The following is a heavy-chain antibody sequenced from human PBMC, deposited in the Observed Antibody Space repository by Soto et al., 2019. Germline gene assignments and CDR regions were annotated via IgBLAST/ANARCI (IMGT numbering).Heavy chain of an antibody. V-gene: IGHV4-39*01. Sequence: PSETLSLTCTVSGGSIRTSTYTWGWIRQPPGKGLEWIGSIYYSGSAYYNPSLKSRVTISVDTSKSRFSLKLSSVTAADTAVYYCARHYNWKLDYCGQGTLVTVSS. CDR3: ARHYNWKLDY. CDR2: IYYSGSA. D-gene: IGHD1-20*01. CDR1: GGSIRTSTYT. J-gene: IGHJ4*02.